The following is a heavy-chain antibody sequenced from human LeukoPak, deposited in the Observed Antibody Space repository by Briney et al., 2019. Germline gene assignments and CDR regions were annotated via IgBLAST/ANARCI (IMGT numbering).Heavy chain of an antibody. J-gene: IGHJ4*02. D-gene: IGHD3-3*01. CDR3: AKFLSGVGFDY. V-gene: IGHV3-30*04. CDR1: GFTFSTYA. CDR2: ISYDGSSK. Sequence: GGSLRLSCAASGFTFSTYAMHWVRQAPGKGLEWVAVISYDGSSKYYADSVKGRFTISRDNSKNTLYLQMNSLRAEDTAVYYCAKFLSGVGFDYWGQGTLVTVSS.